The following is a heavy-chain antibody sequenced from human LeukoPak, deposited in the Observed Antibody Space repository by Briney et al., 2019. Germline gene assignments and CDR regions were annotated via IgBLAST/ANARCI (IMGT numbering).Heavy chain of an antibody. J-gene: IGHJ4*02. Sequence: PGAALEISLKGSGSNFTSYWISWARQVPGNGGEGMGRIDPSESYTKYSPSCEGHVTISADKSISTAYLQWSSLKASDTAMYYCARQTVAGTDYWGQGTLVTVSS. CDR2: IDPSESYT. CDR1: GSNFTSYW. CDR3: ARQTVAGTDY. V-gene: IGHV5-10-1*01. D-gene: IGHD6-19*01.